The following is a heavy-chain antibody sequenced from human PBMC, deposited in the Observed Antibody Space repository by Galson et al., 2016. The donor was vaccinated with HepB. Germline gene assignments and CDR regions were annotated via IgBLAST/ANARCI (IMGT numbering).Heavy chain of an antibody. J-gene: IGHJ6*02. D-gene: IGHD1-14*01. Sequence: CAISGDSVTSSSGWTWIRQSPSRGLEWLGRTYYKSRWYNDYALSVKSRMTINPDTSKNQFSLHLKSVSPEDTAVYFCARDPRDRDILGNSVGNNHYPYGLNVWGQGTAVTVSS. V-gene: IGHV6-1*01. CDR1: GDSVTSSSG. CDR2: TYYKSRWYN. CDR3: ARDPRDRDILGNSVGNNHYPYGLNV.